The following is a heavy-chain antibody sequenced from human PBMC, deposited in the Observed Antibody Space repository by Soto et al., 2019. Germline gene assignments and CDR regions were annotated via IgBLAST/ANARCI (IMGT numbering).Heavy chain of an antibody. CDR3: ARDNVVVVAATLLNSYYYYGMDV. V-gene: IGHV1-46*01. J-gene: IGHJ6*02. CDR2: INPSGGST. Sequence: QVQLVQSGAEVKKPGASVKVSCKASGYTFTSYYMHWVRQAPGQGLEWMGIINPSGGSTSYAQKFQGRVTMTRDTSTSTVYMELSSLRSEDTAVYYCARDNVVVVAATLLNSYYYYGMDVWGQGTTVTVSS. D-gene: IGHD2-15*01. CDR1: GYTFTSYY.